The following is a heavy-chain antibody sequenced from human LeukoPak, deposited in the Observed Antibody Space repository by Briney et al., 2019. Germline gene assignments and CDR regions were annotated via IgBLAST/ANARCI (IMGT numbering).Heavy chain of an antibody. V-gene: IGHV3-74*01. CDR2: INSDGSST. Sequence: SGGSLRLSCAASGFTFSSYWMHWVRQAPGKGLVWVSRINSDGSSTSYADSVKGRFTISRDNAKNTLYLQMNSLRAEDTAVYYCARGYGSSGGWYWGQGTLVTVSS. CDR1: GFTFSSYW. CDR3: ARGYGSSGGWY. J-gene: IGHJ4*02. D-gene: IGHD6-6*01.